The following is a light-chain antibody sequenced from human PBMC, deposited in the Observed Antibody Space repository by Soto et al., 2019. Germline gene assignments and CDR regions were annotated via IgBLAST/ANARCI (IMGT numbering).Light chain of an antibody. J-gene: IGLJ2*01. Sequence: QSVLTQPPSASGTPGQRVTMSCSGSSSNIGSNTVNWYQQLPGTAPKLLIYSNNQRPSGVPDRISGSKSGTSASLAISGLQSEDEADYYCAAWDDSLNGPVFGGGTKLTVL. CDR1: SSNIGSNT. V-gene: IGLV1-44*01. CDR2: SNN. CDR3: AAWDDSLNGPV.